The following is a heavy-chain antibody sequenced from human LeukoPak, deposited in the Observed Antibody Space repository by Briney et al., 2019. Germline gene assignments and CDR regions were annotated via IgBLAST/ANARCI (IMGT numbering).Heavy chain of an antibody. V-gene: IGHV1-46*01. CDR3: ARGRTVTSRRIAVAGTFDY. CDR1: GYTLTSYY. J-gene: IGHJ4*02. CDR2: INPSGGST. D-gene: IGHD6-19*01. Sequence: ASVKVSCKASGYTLTSYYMHWVRQAPGQGLEWMGIINPSGGSTSYAQKFQGRVTMTRDTSTSTVYMELSSLRSEDTAVYYCARGRTVTSRRIAVAGTFDYWGQGTLVTVSS.